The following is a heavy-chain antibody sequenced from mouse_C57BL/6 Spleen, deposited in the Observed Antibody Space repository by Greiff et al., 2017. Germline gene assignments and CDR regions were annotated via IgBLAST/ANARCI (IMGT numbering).Heavy chain of an antibody. Sequence: QVQLQQPGAELVRPGSSVKLSCKASGYTFTSYWMHWVKQRPIQGLEWIGNIDPSDSDTHYNQKFKDKATLTVDKSSSTAYMQLSSLTSEDSAVYDCARNYGYGYYFDYWGQGTTLTVSS. D-gene: IGHD2-2*01. CDR1: GYTFTSYW. J-gene: IGHJ2*01. V-gene: IGHV1-52*01. CDR2: IDPSDSDT. CDR3: ARNYGYGYYFDY.